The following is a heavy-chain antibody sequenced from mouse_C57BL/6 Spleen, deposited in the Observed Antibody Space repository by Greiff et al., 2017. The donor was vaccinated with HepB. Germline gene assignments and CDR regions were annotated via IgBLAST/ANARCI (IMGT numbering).Heavy chain of an antibody. CDR1: GFTFSSYA. V-gene: IGHV5-4*01. CDR2: ISDGGSYT. Sequence: EVQRVESGGGLVKPGGSLKLSCAASGFTFSSYAMSWVRQTPEKRLEWVATISDGGSYTYYPDNVKGRFTISRDNAKNNLYLQMSHLKSEDTAMYYCARFYYGSSYVESFDYWGQGTTLTVSS. D-gene: IGHD1-1*01. CDR3: ARFYYGSSYVESFDY. J-gene: IGHJ2*01.